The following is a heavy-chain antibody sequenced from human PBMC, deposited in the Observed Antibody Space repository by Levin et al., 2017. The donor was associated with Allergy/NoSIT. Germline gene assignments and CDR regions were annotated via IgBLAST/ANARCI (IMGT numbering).Heavy chain of an antibody. D-gene: IGHD2-15*01. J-gene: IGHJ4*02. CDR1: GFTFSSNW. V-gene: IGHV3-7*04. CDR2: IKQDGSEQ. CDR3: ARGYCSGGSCSRAPGY. Sequence: QPGGSLRLSCAASGFTFSSNWMSWVRQAPGKGLEWVANIKQDGSEQYYVDSVKGRFTISRDNAKNSLYLQMNTLRAEDTAIYYCARGYCSGGSCSRAPGYWGQGTLVTVSS.